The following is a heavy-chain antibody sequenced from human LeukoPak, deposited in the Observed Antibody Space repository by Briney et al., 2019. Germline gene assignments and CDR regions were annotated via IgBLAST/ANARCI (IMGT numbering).Heavy chain of an antibody. V-gene: IGHV2-5*02. J-gene: IGHJ4*02. D-gene: IGHD2-21*01. CDR3: AHRPGRGIPAAH. Sequence: ESGPTLVKPTQTLTLACSFSGFSHSPTVVGVTWIRRPPGKALEWLALIYWDDDKRYSPSLESRLTITKDTSKNQVVLTMTNMDPVGTATYFCAHRPGRGIPAAHWGQGTLVTVSS. CDR2: IYWDDDK. CDR1: GFSHSPTVVG.